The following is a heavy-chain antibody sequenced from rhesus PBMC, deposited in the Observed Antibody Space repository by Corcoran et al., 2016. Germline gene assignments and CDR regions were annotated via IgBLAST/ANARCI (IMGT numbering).Heavy chain of an antibody. J-gene: IGHJ4*01. Sequence: QVQLQESGPGLVKPSETLSLTCAVSGGSFSSHWWGWIRQPPGKGLEWIGNIYGGSGATDSTPSLKRRATISRDTSENPFSLRLSSVTAADTAVYYCARVFTVANNYFDYWGQGVLVTVSS. V-gene: IGHV4-160*01. CDR2: IYGGSGAT. CDR1: GGSFSSHW. D-gene: IGHD4-29*01. CDR3: ARVFTVANNYFDY.